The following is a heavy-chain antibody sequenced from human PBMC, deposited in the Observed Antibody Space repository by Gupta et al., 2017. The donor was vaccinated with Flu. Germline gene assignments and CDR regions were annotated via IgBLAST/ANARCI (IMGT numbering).Heavy chain of an antibody. D-gene: IGHD3-3*01. CDR2: ISSSSSYI. J-gene: IGHJ4*02. CDR3: ARGEDFWSGYYVAFDY. Sequence: EVQLVESGGGLVKPGGSLRLSCAASGFTFSSYSMNWVRQAPGKGLEWVSSISSSSSYIYYADSVKGRFTISRDNAKNSLYLQMNSLRAEETAVYYCARGEDFWSGYYVAFDYWGQGTLVTVSS. CDR1: GFTFSSYS. V-gene: IGHV3-21*01.